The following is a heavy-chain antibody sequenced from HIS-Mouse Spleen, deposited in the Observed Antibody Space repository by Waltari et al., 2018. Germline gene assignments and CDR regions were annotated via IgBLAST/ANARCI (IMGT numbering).Heavy chain of an antibody. CDR3: ARHYYYGSGSYYFDY. Sequence: EVQLVETGGGLIQPGGSLRLSCAASGFTVSSNYMSWVRQAPGEGLGLLSVIYFGGRTYYPDSVKGRFPISRDNSKDTRYLQMNSLRAEDTAVYYCARHYYYGSGSYYFDYWGQGTLVTVSS. V-gene: IGHV3-53*02. D-gene: IGHD3-10*01. J-gene: IGHJ4*02. CDR2: IYFGGRT. CDR1: GFTVSSNY.